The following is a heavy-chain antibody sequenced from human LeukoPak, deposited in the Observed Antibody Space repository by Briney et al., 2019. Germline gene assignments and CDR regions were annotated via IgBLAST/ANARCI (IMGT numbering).Heavy chain of an antibody. CDR3: AKGGYDYVEIGYFDF. Sequence: PGGSLRLSCAASGFRFSNYAMSWVRQAPGKGLEWVSVIISSSGSTFYADSVKGRFTISRDNSKNTLYLQMNSLRDEDTAVYYFAKGGYDYVEIGYFDFWGQGTLVTVSS. D-gene: IGHD5-12*01. CDR2: IISSSGST. CDR1: GFRFSNYA. V-gene: IGHV3-23*01. J-gene: IGHJ4*02.